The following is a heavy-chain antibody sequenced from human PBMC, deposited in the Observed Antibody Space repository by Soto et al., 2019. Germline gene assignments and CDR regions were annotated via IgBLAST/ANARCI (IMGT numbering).Heavy chain of an antibody. J-gene: IGHJ5*02. CDR2: IIPIFGTA. D-gene: IGHD5-12*01. CDR3: ARDGYNYYNWFDP. CDR1: GYTFTDYG. V-gene: IGHV1-69*13. Sequence: SVKVSCKASGYTFTDYGLVWVRQAPGQGLEWMGGIIPIFGTANYAQKFQGRVTITADESTSTAYMELSSLRSEDTAVYYCARDGYNYYNWFDPWGQGTLVTVSS.